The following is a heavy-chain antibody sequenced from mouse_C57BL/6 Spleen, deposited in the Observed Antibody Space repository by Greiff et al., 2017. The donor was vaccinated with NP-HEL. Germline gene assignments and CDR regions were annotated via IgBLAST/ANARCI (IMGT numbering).Heavy chain of an antibody. J-gene: IGHJ2*01. V-gene: IGHV1-26*01. CDR2: INPNNGGT. D-gene: IGHD2-1*01. CDR1: GYTFTDYY. CDR3: ALLWPDY. Sequence: EVQLQQSGPELVKPGASVKISCKASGYTFTDYYMNWVKQSHGKSLEWIGDINPNNGGTRYNQKFKGKATLTVDKSSSTAYMELRSLTSEDSAVYYCALLWPDYWGQGTTLTVSS.